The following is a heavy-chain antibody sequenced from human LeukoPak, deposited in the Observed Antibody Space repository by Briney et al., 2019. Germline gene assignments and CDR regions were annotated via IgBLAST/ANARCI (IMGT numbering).Heavy chain of an antibody. Sequence: PGGSLRLSCAASGFTFSSYAMSWVRQAPGKGLEWVAVMSNDGINKYYAGSVKGRFTISRDNSKNTLFLQMNSLRPEDTAVYYCARDPVSSALQINSDFWGQGALVTVSS. J-gene: IGHJ4*02. CDR1: GFTFSSYA. CDR2: MSNDGINK. V-gene: IGHV3-30-3*01. CDR3: ARDPVSSALQINSDF. D-gene: IGHD2-2*01.